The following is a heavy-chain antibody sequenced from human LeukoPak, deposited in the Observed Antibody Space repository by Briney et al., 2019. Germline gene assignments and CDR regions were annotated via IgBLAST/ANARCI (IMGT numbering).Heavy chain of an antibody. CDR2: INPNSGGT. D-gene: IGHD3-3*01. CDR1: GYTFTGYY. Sequence: ASVKVSCKASGYTFTGYYMHWVRQAPGQGLEWMGWINPNSGGTNYAQKFQGRVTMTRDTSISTAYMELSRLRSDDTAVYYCARESFITIFGVVIGDAFDIWGQGTMVTVSS. J-gene: IGHJ3*02. V-gene: IGHV1-2*02. CDR3: ARESFITIFGVVIGDAFDI.